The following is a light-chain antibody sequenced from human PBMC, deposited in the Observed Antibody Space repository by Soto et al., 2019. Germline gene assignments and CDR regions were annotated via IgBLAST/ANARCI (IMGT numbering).Light chain of an antibody. J-gene: IGKJ1*01. CDR1: QSISSY. Sequence: DIQMTQSPSCLSASVGDGVTITCRASQSISSYLNWYQQKPGKAPKLLIYAASSLQSGVPSRFSGSGSGTDFTLTISSLQPEDFATYYCQQSYCTPRTFGQGTKVEIK. V-gene: IGKV1-39*01. CDR2: AAS. CDR3: QQSYCTPRT.